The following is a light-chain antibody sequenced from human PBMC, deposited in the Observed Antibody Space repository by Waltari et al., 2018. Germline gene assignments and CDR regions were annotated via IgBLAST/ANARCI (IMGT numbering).Light chain of an antibody. CDR2: DVS. J-gene: IGLJ2*01. CDR1: RSDVGGYTY. V-gene: IGLV2-14*01. Sequence: QSALTQPASVSESPGQSITISCTGTRSDVGGYTYVSWYQQHPGKAPKLMIYDVSKRPSGVSNRFSGSKSGNTASLTISGLQAEDEADYYCSSYTSSSPVVFGGGTKLTVL. CDR3: SSYTSSSPVV.